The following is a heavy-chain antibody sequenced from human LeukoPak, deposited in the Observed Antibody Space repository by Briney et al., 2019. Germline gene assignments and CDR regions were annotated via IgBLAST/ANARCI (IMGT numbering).Heavy chain of an antibody. V-gene: IGHV4-30-4*01. Sequence: SQTLSLTCTVSGGSISSGDYYWSWIRQPPGKGLEWIGYIYYSGSTYYNPPLKSRVTISVDTSKSQFSLKLSSVTAADTAVYYCARNYYDSSGYHIEYYFDYWGQGTLVTVSS. D-gene: IGHD3-22*01. CDR3: ARNYYDSSGYHIEYYFDY. CDR1: GGSISSGDYY. J-gene: IGHJ4*02. CDR2: IYYSGST.